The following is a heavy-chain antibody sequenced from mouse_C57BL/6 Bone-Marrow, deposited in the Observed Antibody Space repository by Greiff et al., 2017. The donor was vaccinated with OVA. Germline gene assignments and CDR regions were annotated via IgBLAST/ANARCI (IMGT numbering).Heavy chain of an antibody. D-gene: IGHD3-2*02. CDR2: IDPSDSYT. CDR3: ASDSSGYLFAY. Sequence: QVQLQQPGAELVKPGASVKLSCKASGYTFTSYWMQWVKQRPGQGLEWIGEIDPSDSYTNYNQKFKGKATLTVDTSSSTAYMQLSSLTSEDSAVYYCASDSSGYLFAYWGQGTLVTVSA. J-gene: IGHJ3*01. CDR1: GYTFTSYW. V-gene: IGHV1-50*01.